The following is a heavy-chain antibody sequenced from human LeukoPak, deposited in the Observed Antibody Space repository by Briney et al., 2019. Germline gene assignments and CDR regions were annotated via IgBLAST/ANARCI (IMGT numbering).Heavy chain of an antibody. V-gene: IGHV4-59*08. J-gene: IGHJ4*02. CDR1: GGSISSYW. CDR3: ARGDRYCSSTSCPFDY. Sequence: PSETLSLTCTVSGGSISSYWWSWIRQPPGKGLEWIGYIYYSGSTNYNPSLKSRVTISVDTSKNQFSLKLSSATAADTAVYYCARGDRYCSSTSCPFDYWGQGTLVTVSS. D-gene: IGHD2-2*01. CDR2: IYYSGST.